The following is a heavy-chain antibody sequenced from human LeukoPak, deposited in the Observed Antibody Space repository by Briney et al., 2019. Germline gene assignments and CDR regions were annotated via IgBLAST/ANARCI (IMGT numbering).Heavy chain of an antibody. J-gene: IGHJ6*04. CDR1: GGSISSYY. V-gene: IGHV4-59*08. CDR3: ARGFGYYDFWSGFSPGGAYYGMDV. CDR2: IFYSGSS. Sequence: SVTLSLTCTVSGGSISSYYWSWIRQPPGKGLEWIGYIFYSGSSNYYPSLKSRVTISVDTSKNQFSLKLSSVTAADTAVYYCARGFGYYDFWSGFSPGGAYYGMDVWGEGTTVTVSA. D-gene: IGHD3-3*01.